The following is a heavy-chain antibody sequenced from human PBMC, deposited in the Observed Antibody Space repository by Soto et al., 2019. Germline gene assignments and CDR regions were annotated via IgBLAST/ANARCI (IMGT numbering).Heavy chain of an antibody. J-gene: IGHJ3*02. CDR3: AKDLGRIAADAFDI. V-gene: IGHV3-30*18. CDR2: ISYDGSNK. D-gene: IGHD6-25*01. Sequence: QVQLVESGGGVVQPGRSLRLSCAASGFTFSSYGMHGVRHAPGKGLEWVAVISYDGSNKYYADSVKGRFTISRDNSKNTLYLQMNSLRAEDTAVYYCAKDLGRIAADAFDIWGQGTMVTVSS. CDR1: GFTFSSYG.